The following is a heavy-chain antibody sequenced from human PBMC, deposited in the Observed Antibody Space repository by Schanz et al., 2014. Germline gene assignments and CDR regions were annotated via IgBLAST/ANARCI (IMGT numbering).Heavy chain of an antibody. D-gene: IGHD5-12*01. J-gene: IGHJ4*02. Sequence: EVQLVESEGGLVQPGGSLRLSCEGSGFSFSDYWMGWVRQAPGKGLEWVANIKHDGSEKYYADSVKGRFTISRDNSKKTLYVQMNSLRAEDTAVYYCARDRPSGYALDFWGQGTLVTVSS. CDR1: GFSFSDYW. V-gene: IGHV3-7*01. CDR3: ARDRPSGYALDF. CDR2: IKHDGSEK.